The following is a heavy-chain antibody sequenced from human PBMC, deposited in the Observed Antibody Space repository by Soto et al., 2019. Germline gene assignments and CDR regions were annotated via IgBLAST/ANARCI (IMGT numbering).Heavy chain of an antibody. J-gene: IGHJ5*02. CDR2: IYYSGST. V-gene: IGHV4-59*11. D-gene: IGHD4-17*01. CDR3: ARGWLTTGGNWFDP. CDR1: GGSISSHY. Sequence: SETLSLTCTVSGGSISSHYWNWIRQPPGKGLEYIGYIYYSGSTNYNPSLKSRVTISVDTSKNQFSLKLSSVTAADTAVYYCARGWLTTGGNWFDPWGQGTLVTVSS.